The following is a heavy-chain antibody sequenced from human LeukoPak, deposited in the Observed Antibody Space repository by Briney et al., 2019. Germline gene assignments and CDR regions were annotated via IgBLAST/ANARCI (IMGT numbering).Heavy chain of an antibody. CDR2: IHYSGST. V-gene: IGHV4-39*01. CDR3: ASLPPGAMGAFDI. CDR1: GGSNSSSSYY. J-gene: IGHJ3*02. D-gene: IGHD7-27*01. Sequence: SETLSLTCTVSGGSNSSSSYYWGWIRQPPGKGLEWIGSIHYSGSTYYNPSLKSRLTISADTSKSQFSLKLSSVTAADTAVYYCASLPPGAMGAFDIWGQGTMLTLSS.